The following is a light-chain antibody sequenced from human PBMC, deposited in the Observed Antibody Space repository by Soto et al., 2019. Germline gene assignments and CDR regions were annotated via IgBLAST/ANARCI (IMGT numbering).Light chain of an antibody. CDR3: QQYYSYWT. V-gene: IGKV1-5*01. Sequence: DIQMTQSPSTLSASVGDRVTITCRASQTISNWLAWYQQKPGKAPKLLIYDASSLEGGVASRFSGSGSGTEFTLTLSSLQSDDFATYYCQQYYSYWTFGQGTKVEIK. CDR2: DAS. CDR1: QTISNW. J-gene: IGKJ1*01.